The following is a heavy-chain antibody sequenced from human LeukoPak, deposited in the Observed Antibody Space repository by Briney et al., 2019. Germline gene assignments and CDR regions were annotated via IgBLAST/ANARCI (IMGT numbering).Heavy chain of an antibody. D-gene: IGHD3-3*01. Sequence: SQTLSLTCAISGDSVSGNSAAWNWIRQSPSRGLEWLGRTYYRSKWYHDYAGSVKSRITIIPDTSKNQFSLQLNSVTPEDTAVYYCARERTNDFRLDYWGQGTLVTVSS. V-gene: IGHV6-1*01. CDR3: ARERTNDFRLDY. CDR1: GDSVSGNSAA. J-gene: IGHJ4*02. CDR2: TYYRSKWYH.